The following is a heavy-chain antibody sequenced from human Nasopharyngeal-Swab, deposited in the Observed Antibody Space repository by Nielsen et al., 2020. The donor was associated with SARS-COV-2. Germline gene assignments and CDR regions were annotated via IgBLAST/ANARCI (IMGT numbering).Heavy chain of an antibody. CDR2: ISSSSSYI. V-gene: IGHV3-21*01. D-gene: IGHD6-19*01. Sequence: GSLKISCAASGFTFRTYSMNWVRQAPGKGLEWVSSISSSSSYIYYADSVKGRFTISRDNAKNSLYLQMNSLRAEDTAVYYCARDGAAVAGGLDYWGQGTLVTVSS. CDR1: GFTFRTYS. CDR3: ARDGAAVAGGLDY. J-gene: IGHJ4*02.